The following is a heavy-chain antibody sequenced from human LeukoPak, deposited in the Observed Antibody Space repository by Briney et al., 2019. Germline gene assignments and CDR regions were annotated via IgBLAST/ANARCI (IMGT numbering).Heavy chain of an antibody. CDR2: IHYDGSIT. CDR1: GFTFSGYG. Sequence: GGSLRLSCAASGFTFSGYGMHWVRQAPGKGLEWVTFIHYDGSITYYADSVKGRFTISRDNSKNTLFLQMNSLRAEDTAVYYCARPKNYYDGSGTSGYWGQGTLVTVSS. V-gene: IGHV3-30*02. D-gene: IGHD3-22*01. J-gene: IGHJ4*02. CDR3: ARPKNYYDGSGTSGY.